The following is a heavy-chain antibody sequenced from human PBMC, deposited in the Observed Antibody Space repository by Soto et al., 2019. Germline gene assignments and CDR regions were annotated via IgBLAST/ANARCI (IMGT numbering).Heavy chain of an antibody. J-gene: IGHJ6*02. CDR3: ASCRGRYYDFWSGYYVPYYYGMDV. V-gene: IGHV1-69*01. Sequence: QVQLVQSGAEVKKPGSSVKVSCKASGGTFSSYAISWVRQAPGQGLEWMGGIIPIFGTANYAQKFQGRVTITADESTSTAYMELSSLRSEDTAVYYCASCRGRYYDFWSGYYVPYYYGMDVWGQGTTVTVSS. CDR1: GGTFSSYA. CDR2: IIPIFGTA. D-gene: IGHD3-3*01.